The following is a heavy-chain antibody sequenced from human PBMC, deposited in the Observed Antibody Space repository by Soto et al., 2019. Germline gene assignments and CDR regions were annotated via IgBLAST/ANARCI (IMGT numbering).Heavy chain of an antibody. CDR3: ARYYDSSGYYLLDAFDI. CDR1: GFTFSSYW. D-gene: IGHD3-22*01. V-gene: IGHV3-7*05. J-gene: IGHJ3*02. Sequence: GGSLRLSCAASGFTFSSYWMSWVRQAPGKGLEWVANIKQDGSEKYYVDSVKGRFTISRDNAKNSLYLQMNSLRAEDTAVYYCARYYDSSGYYLLDAFDIWGQGTMVTVSS. CDR2: IKQDGSEK.